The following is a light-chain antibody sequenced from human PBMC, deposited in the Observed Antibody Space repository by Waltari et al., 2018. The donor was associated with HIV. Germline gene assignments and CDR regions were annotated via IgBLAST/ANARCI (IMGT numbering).Light chain of an antibody. V-gene: IGKV2-28*01. CDR2: LGS. CDR1: QSLLHRNGFNY. Sequence: DIVMTQSPLSLPVTPGEPASISCRSSQSLLHRNGFNYLDWYLQKPGQSPQLLIYLGSNRASGVPDRFSGSGSGTDFTLKISRVEAEDVGVYYCMQSIQTLTFGGGTKVEIK. CDR3: MQSIQTLT. J-gene: IGKJ4*01.